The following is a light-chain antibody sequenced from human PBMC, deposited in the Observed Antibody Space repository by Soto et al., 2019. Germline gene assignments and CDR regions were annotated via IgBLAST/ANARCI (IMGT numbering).Light chain of an antibody. J-gene: IGKJ1*01. CDR2: GAS. Sequence: EIVMTQSPATLSVSPGEGATLSCRASQSVSSNLAWYQQKPGQAPRLLIYGASTRATGNPARFSGTESGTEFALTISSLQSEDFAVYYCQQYDNWPPWTFGQGTRVKIK. CDR1: QSVSSN. CDR3: QQYDNWPPWT. V-gene: IGKV3-15*01.